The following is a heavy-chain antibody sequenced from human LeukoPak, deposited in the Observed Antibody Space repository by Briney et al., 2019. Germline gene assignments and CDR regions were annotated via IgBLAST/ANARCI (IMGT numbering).Heavy chain of an antibody. V-gene: IGHV3-23*01. CDR2: LSGSGDST. D-gene: IGHD3-3*01. Sequence: PGGSLRLSCAASRLTFTSYAMSWVRQAPGKGLEWVSALSGSGDSTYYADSVKGRFTISRDNSKNTLYLQMNSLRAEDTAVYYCAKAEGYDFWSGYYNNWFDPWGQGTLVTVSS. J-gene: IGHJ5*02. CDR1: RLTFTSYA. CDR3: AKAEGYDFWSGYYNNWFDP.